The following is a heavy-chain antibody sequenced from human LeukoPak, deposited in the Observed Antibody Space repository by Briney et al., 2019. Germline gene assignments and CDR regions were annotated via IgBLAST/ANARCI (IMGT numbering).Heavy chain of an antibody. J-gene: IGHJ4*02. D-gene: IGHD3-16*02. CDR1: GYTFTSYG. V-gene: IGHV1-18*01. CDR2: ISAYNGNT. CDR3: ARVKGYYDYVWGSYRYSPTDY. Sequence: ASVKVSCKASGYTFTSYGISWVRQAPGQGLEWMGWISAYNGNTNYAQKLQGRVTMTTDTSTGTAYMELRSLRSDDTAVYYCARVKGYYDYVWGSYRYSPTDYWGQGTLVTVSS.